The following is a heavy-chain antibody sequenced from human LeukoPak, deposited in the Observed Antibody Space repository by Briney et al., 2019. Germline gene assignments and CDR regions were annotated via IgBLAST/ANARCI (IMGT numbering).Heavy chain of an antibody. CDR3: AREQGYDFWGGPLE. D-gene: IGHD3-3*01. CDR1: GFTFDDYG. V-gene: IGHV3-9*01. J-gene: IGHJ4*02. Sequence: GGSLRLSCAASGFTFDDYGMHWVRPAPGKGLEWVSGMSWGGSNIAYADSVKGRFTISRDNAKNSLYLQMNSLRAEDTAVYYCAREQGYDFWGGPLEWGQGTLVSVSS. CDR2: MSWGGSNI.